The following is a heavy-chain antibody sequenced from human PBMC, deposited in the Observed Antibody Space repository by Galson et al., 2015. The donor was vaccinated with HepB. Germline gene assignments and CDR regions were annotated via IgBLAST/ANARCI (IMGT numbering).Heavy chain of an antibody. J-gene: IGHJ3*02. V-gene: IGHV4-31*03. CDR3: ARAKVDMIVPAAPIDI. CDR1: GGSISSGGYY. CDR2: IYYSGST. Sequence: TLSLTCTVSGGSISSGGYYWSWIRQHPGKGLEWIGYIYYSGSTYYNPSLKSRVTISVDTSKNQFSLKLSSVTAADTAVYYCARAKVDMIVPAAPIDIWGQGTMVTVSS. D-gene: IGHD3-22*01.